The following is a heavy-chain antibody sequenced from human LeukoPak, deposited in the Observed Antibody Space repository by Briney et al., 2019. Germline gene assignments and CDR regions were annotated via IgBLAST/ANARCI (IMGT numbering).Heavy chain of an antibody. Sequence: ASVKVSCKASGYTFTSYGISWVRQAPGQGLEWMGWISAYNGNTNYAQKLQGRVTMTTDTSTSTAYMELRSLRSDDTAVYYCARRRNCSGGSCYSGWFDPWGQGTLVTVSS. CDR2: ISAYNGNT. J-gene: IGHJ5*02. CDR3: ARRRNCSGGSCYSGWFDP. D-gene: IGHD2-15*01. CDR1: GYTFTSYG. V-gene: IGHV1-18*01.